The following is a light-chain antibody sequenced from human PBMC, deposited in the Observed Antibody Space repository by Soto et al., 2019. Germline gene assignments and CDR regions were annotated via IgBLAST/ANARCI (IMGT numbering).Light chain of an antibody. Sequence: DIVMTQTPLSSPVSLGQPASISCRSSQSLVHSDGNTHLSWLHQRPGQPPRLLIYMISNRFSGVSDRFSGSGDGTDFTLKISRMEAEDVGVYFCMHALLLPPGYTFGQGIKLEIQ. J-gene: IGKJ2*01. V-gene: IGKV2-24*01. CDR2: MIS. CDR1: QSLVHSDGNTH. CDR3: MHALLLPPGYT.